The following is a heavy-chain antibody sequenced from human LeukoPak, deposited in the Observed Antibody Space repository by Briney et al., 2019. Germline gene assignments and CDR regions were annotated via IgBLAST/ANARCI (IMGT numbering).Heavy chain of an antibody. CDR1: GYTFTSYG. CDR2: ISAYNGNT. D-gene: IGHD3-3*01. Sequence: ASVKVSCKASGYTFTSYGISWVRQAPGQGLEWMGWISAYNGNTNYAQKLQGRVTMTTDTSTSTAYMELRSLRSDDTAVYYCASWGLYDFWSGYSHYYFDYWGQGTLVTVSS. CDR3: ASWGLYDFWSGYSHYYFDY. J-gene: IGHJ4*02. V-gene: IGHV1-18*01.